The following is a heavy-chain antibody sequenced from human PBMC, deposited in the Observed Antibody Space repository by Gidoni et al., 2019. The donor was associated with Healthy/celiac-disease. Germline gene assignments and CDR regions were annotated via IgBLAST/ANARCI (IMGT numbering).Heavy chain of an antibody. V-gene: IGHV3-23*01. Sequence: EVQLLESGGGLVQPGGSLRLSFAASGFTFSSYAMSWVRQAPGKGLEWVSAISGSGGSTYYADSVKGRFTISRDNSKNTLYLQMNSLRAEDTAVYYCAKDLKRIVVVPAATDYWGQGTLVTVSS. D-gene: IGHD2-2*01. CDR1: GFTFSSYA. CDR3: AKDLKRIVVVPAATDY. J-gene: IGHJ4*02. CDR2: ISGSGGST.